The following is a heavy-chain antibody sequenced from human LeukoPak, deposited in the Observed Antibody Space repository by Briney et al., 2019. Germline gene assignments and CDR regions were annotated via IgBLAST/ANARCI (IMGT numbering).Heavy chain of an antibody. CDR1: GGSISSYY. D-gene: IGHD5-12*01. Sequence: SETLSLTCTVSGGSISSYYWSWIRQPPGKGLEWIGYIYYSGSTNYNPSLKSRATISVDTSKNQFSLRLSSVTAADTAVYYCARAGGIMDIVATIDYWGQGTLVTVSS. CDR3: ARAGGIMDIVATIDY. CDR2: IYYSGST. J-gene: IGHJ4*02. V-gene: IGHV4-59*01.